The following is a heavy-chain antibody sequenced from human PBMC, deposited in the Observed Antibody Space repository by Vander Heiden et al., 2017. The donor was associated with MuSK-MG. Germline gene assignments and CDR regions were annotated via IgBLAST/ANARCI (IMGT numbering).Heavy chain of an antibody. J-gene: IGHJ4*02. D-gene: IGHD2-15*01. CDR2: IKQDGSER. CDR1: GFTFSSNW. V-gene: IGHV3-7*01. CDR3: ARGSGYCSGGSCYPYYFDY. Sequence: EVQLVESGGGLVQPGGSLRLSCAASGFTFSSNWMGWVRQAPGKGLEWVANIKQDGSERYYVDSVKGRFTISSDNAKNSLYLQMNSLRAEDTALYYCARGSGYCSGGSCYPYYFDYWGQGTLVTVSS.